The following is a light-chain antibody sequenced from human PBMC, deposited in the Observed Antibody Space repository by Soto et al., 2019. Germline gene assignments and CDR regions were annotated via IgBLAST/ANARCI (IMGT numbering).Light chain of an antibody. CDR3: KQALQSLT. V-gene: IGKV2-28*01. J-gene: IGKJ5*01. CDR1: QSLLYNNTYNY. Sequence: EIVMTQSPLTLPVIPGEPASISCSSSQSLLYNNTYNYLDWYVQKPGHSPQLLIYFGSNRAPGVPDRFSGSGSGTDFTLKINRVEAEDVGTYYCKQALQSLTVGQGTRLEIK. CDR2: FGS.